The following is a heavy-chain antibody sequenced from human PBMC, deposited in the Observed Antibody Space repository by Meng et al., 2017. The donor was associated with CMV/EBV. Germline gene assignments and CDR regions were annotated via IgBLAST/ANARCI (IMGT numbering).Heavy chain of an antibody. D-gene: IGHD5-12*01. CDR3: ARLSRWLRMGYGMDV. J-gene: IGHJ6*02. Sequence: SETLSLTCAVYGGSFSGYYWSWIRQPPGKGLEWIGEINHSGSTNYNPSLKSRVTISVDTSKNQFSLKLSSVTAAGTAVYYCARLSRWLRMGYGMDVWGQGTTVTVSS. CDR1: GGSFSGYY. CDR2: INHSGST. V-gene: IGHV4-34*01.